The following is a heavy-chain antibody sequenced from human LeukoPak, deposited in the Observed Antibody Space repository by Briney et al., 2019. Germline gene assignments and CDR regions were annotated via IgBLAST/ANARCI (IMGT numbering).Heavy chain of an antibody. D-gene: IGHD6-19*01. CDR2: ISAYNGNT. J-gene: IGHJ4*02. CDR3: ARDDSGWYGSAFDY. CDR1: GYTFTSYG. Sequence: ASVKVSCKASGYTFTSYGISWVRQAPGQGLEWMGWISAYNGNTNYAQKLQGRVTITTDTSTSTAYMELRSLRSDDKAVYYCARDDSGWYGSAFDYWGQGTLVTVPS. V-gene: IGHV1-18*04.